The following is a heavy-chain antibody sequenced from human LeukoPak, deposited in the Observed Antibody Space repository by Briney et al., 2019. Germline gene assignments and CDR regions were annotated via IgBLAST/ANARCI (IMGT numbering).Heavy chain of an antibody. Sequence: AGGSLRLSCAASGFTISSSYMSWVRQVPGKGLEWVSCIYGADTIYYADFVKDRFTISRDSNRYILYLQMNSLRADDTAVYHCARGARGAYFDYWGQGTLVTVSS. D-gene: IGHD4/OR15-4a*01. CDR2: IYGADTI. CDR1: GFTISSSY. CDR3: ARGARGAYFDY. V-gene: IGHV3-66*01. J-gene: IGHJ4*02.